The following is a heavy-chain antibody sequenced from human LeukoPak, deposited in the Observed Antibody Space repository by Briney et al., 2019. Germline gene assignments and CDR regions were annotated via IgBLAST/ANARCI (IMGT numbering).Heavy chain of an antibody. CDR3: ARDTVEDVWGSYRYFDAFDI. Sequence: GASVKVSCKASGYTFTSYYMHWVRQAPGQGLEWMGWINPNSGGTNYAQKFQGRVTMTRDTSISTAYMELSRLRSDDTAVYYCARDTVEDVWGSYRYFDAFDIWGQGTMVTVSS. CDR1: GYTFTSYY. V-gene: IGHV1-2*02. D-gene: IGHD3-16*02. CDR2: INPNSGGT. J-gene: IGHJ3*02.